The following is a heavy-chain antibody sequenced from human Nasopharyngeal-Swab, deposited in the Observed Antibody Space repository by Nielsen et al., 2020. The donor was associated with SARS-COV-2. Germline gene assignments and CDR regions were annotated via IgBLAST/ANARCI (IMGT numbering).Heavy chain of an antibody. J-gene: IGHJ3*01. D-gene: IGHD3-10*01. Sequence: GESLKISCAASGFPFNIYAMAWVRRAPGRGLQWVTGVSSSGGSTYYTDSVKGRFTISRDNSKNTLYLEMHSLRVEETAVYYCAKDGVVRGDALDLWGQGTMVTVSS. CDR1: GFPFNIYA. V-gene: IGHV3-23*01. CDR2: VSSSGGST. CDR3: AKDGVVRGDALDL.